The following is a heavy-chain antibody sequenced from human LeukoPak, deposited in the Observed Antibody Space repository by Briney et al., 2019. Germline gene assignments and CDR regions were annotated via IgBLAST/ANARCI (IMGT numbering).Heavy chain of an antibody. V-gene: IGHV3-30*02. CDR3: TTGPEYSSSVVRDY. CDR1: GFTFSNYG. D-gene: IGHD6-6*01. CDR2: IRYDGINK. Sequence: GGSLRLSCAASGFTFSNYGMHWFRQAPDKGLEWVAFIRYDGINKYYADSVKGRFTISRDNSKNTLYLQMNSLKTEDTAVYYCTTGPEYSSSVVRDYWGQGTLVTVSS. J-gene: IGHJ4*02.